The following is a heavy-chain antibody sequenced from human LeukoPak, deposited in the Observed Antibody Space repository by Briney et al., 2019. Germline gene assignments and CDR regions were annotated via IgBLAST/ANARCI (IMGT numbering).Heavy chain of an antibody. Sequence: GASVKVSCKASGGTFSRFGISWVRQAPGQGLEWMGTIIPIFGTEKYAQKLQGRVTITADKSTNTAYMELSSLRSEDTAVYYCARDAGDILTGYYTYYYYYMDVWGKGTTVTISS. D-gene: IGHD3-9*01. CDR2: IIPIFGTE. V-gene: IGHV1-69*06. J-gene: IGHJ6*03. CDR3: ARDAGDILTGYYTYYYYYMDV. CDR1: GGTFSRFG.